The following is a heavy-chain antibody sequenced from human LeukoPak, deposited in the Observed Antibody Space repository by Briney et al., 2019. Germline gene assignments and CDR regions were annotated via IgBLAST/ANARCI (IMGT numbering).Heavy chain of an antibody. CDR1: GGSISGSTYY. Sequence: SETLSLTCTVSGGSISGSTYYWGWLRQTPGKGLEWIVSIYYSGSTYYNPSLKSRFTISVDTSKNQFSLKLSSGTAADTAVYFCARWGSGTSPFDDWGQGTLVTVS. J-gene: IGHJ4*02. D-gene: IGHD3-16*01. CDR3: ARWGSGTSPFDD. V-gene: IGHV4-39*07. CDR2: IYYSGST.